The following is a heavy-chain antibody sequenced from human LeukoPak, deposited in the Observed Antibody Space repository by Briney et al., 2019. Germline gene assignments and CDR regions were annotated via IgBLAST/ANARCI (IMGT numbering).Heavy chain of an antibody. CDR2: ISTSSSYI. Sequence: PGGSLRLSCAASGFTFSSYSMNWVRQAPGKGLEWVSSISTSSSYIYYEDSVKGRFTISRDNAKKSLYLQMNSLRAEDTAVYYCARGVPDFDYWGQGTLVTVSS. CDR3: ARGVPDFDY. CDR1: GFTFSSYS. V-gene: IGHV3-21*01. J-gene: IGHJ4*02. D-gene: IGHD1-1*01.